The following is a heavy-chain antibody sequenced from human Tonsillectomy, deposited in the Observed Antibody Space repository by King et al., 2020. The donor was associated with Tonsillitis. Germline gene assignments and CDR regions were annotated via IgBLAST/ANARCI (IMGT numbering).Heavy chain of an antibody. Sequence: VQLVESGGGLVRPGGSLRLSCAASGFTFSSYSMNWVRQAPGKGLEWVSSISSSSSYIYYADSVKGRFTISRDNAKNSLYLQMNSLRAEDTAVYYCARAGHYDFWSGYFGDYYYDYMDVWGKGTTVTVSS. D-gene: IGHD3-3*01. V-gene: IGHV3-21*01. CDR1: GFTFSSYS. CDR2: ISSSSSYI. CDR3: ARAGHYDFWSGYFGDYYYDYMDV. J-gene: IGHJ6*03.